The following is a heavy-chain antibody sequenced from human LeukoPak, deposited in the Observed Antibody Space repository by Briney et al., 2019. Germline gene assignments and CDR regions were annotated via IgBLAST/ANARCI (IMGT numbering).Heavy chain of an antibody. CDR2: ISGSGGST. J-gene: IGHJ4*02. V-gene: IGHV3-23*01. Sequence: TGGSLRLSCAASGFTFSSYAMSWVRQAPGKGLEWVSAISGSGGSTYYADSVKGRFTISRDNPKNTLYLQMNSLRAEDTAVCYCARLGITGTYFDYWGQGTLVTVSS. CDR3: ARLGITGTYFDY. D-gene: IGHD1-20*01. CDR1: GFTFSSYA.